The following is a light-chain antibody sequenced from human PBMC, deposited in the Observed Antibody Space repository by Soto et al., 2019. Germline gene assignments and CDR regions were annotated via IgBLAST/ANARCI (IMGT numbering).Light chain of an antibody. CDR1: QGIGTY. Sequence: DIQMTQSPSSLSASVGDRVTITCRASQGIGTYLNWYQQKPGKVPKLLIYAASTLQSGVPTRFTGSASGTDFTLTISSLQPEDSATYYCQQYYSFPFTFGPGTKVDIK. CDR3: QQYYSFPFT. CDR2: AAS. V-gene: IGKV1-39*01. J-gene: IGKJ3*01.